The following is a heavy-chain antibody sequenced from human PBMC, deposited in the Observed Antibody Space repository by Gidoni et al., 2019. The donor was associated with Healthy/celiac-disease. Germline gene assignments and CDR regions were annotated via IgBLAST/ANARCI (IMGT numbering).Heavy chain of an antibody. Sequence: EVQLVESGGGLVKPGGSLRLSCAASGFTFSSYSMNWVRQAPGKGLEWVSSISSSSSYIYYADSVKGRFTISRDNDKNSLYLQMNSLRAEDTAVYYCAREGYCSSTSCHYYGMDVWGQGTTVTVSS. V-gene: IGHV3-21*01. CDR2: ISSSSSYI. CDR1: GFTFSSYS. J-gene: IGHJ6*02. CDR3: AREGYCSSTSCHYYGMDV. D-gene: IGHD2-2*01.